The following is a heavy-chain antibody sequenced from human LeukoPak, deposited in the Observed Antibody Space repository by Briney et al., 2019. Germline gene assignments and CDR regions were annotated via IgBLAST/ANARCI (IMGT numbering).Heavy chain of an antibody. Sequence: PGGSLRLSCAASGFTFSTYWMTWARQAPGKGLERVATIKPDGSEEYYVDSVKGRFTISRDNAKNSLYLQMNSLRAEDTAVYYCAKPSRSSSNEYWGQGTLVTVSS. CDR3: AKPSRSSSNEY. CDR2: IKPDGSEE. D-gene: IGHD6-13*01. CDR1: GFTFSTYW. J-gene: IGHJ4*02. V-gene: IGHV3-7*05.